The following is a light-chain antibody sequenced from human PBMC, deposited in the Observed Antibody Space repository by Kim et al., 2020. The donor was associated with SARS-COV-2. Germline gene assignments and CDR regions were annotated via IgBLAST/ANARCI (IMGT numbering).Light chain of an antibody. J-gene: IGKJ1*01. CDR3: LQHNTFPRT. CDR2: GAS. Sequence: DIQMTQSPSSLSASVGDRVTITCRASQGIRSNLAWYQQKPGKAPERLIFGASTLQSGVPSRFSGSGSGTEFTLTISSLQPEDFATYYCLQHNTFPRTFGQGTKVDIK. CDR1: QGIRSN. V-gene: IGKV1-17*01.